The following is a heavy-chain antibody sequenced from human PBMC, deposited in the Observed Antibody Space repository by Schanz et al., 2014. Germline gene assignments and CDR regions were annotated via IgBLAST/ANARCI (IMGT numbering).Heavy chain of an antibody. CDR1: GYTFTSDS. J-gene: IGHJ6*02. Sequence: QVQLVQSGAEVHKPGASLKISCKASGYTFTSDSMHWVRQAPGQGLEWMGWISAYNGHTDYAQKLQGRVTLTTDTSTSTAYMELRNLRSDDTAVYYCARAKRFGDMDVWGQGTTVTVSS. CDR3: ARAKRFGDMDV. V-gene: IGHV1-18*04. CDR2: ISAYNGHT. D-gene: IGHD3-10*01.